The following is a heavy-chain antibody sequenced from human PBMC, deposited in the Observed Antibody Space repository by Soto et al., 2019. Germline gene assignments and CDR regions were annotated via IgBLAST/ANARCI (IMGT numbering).Heavy chain of an antibody. J-gene: IGHJ4*02. CDR3: ARTQTHEIVVVPAAARYFDY. CDR1: GGSISSGGYY. CDR2: IYYSGST. Sequence: QVQLQESGAGLVKPSQTLSLTCTVSGGSISSGGYYWSCIRQHPGKGLEWIGYIYYSGSTYYNPSLKSSVTISVDTSKNQFSLKLSYVTAADTAVYYCARTQTHEIVVVPAAARYFDYWGQGTLVTVSS. D-gene: IGHD2-2*01. V-gene: IGHV4-31*03.